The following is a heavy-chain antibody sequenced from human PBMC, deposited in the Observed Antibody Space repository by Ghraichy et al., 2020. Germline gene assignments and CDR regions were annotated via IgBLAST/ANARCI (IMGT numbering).Heavy chain of an antibody. V-gene: IGHV3-23*01. CDR2: ISGSGGST. CDR3: AKDSHYYYGFNYYGMDV. D-gene: IGHD3-10*01. J-gene: IGHJ6*02. CDR1: GFTFSSYA. Sequence: GGSLRLSCAASGFTFSSYAMSWVRQAPGKGLEWVSAISGSGGSTYYADSVKGRFTISRDNSKNTLYLQMNSLRAEDTAVYYCAKDSHYYYGFNYYGMDVWGQGTTVTVSS.